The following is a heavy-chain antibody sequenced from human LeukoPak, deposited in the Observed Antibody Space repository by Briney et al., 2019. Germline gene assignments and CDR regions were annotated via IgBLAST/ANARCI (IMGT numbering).Heavy chain of an antibody. J-gene: IGHJ4*02. D-gene: IGHD4/OR15-4a*01. Sequence: PGGSLRLSCAASGFSVRNNHIYWVRQAPGKGLEWVSFIYSDNTHYSDSVKGRFTISRDNSKNTLYLQMNSLRAEDTAVYYCARRAGAYSHPYDYWGQGTLVTVSS. CDR3: ARRAGAYSHPYDY. CDR1: GFSVRNNH. CDR2: IYSDNT. V-gene: IGHV3-53*01.